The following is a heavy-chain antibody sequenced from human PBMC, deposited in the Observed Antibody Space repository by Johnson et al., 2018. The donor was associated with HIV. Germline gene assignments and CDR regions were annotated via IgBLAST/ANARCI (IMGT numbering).Heavy chain of an antibody. CDR3: ARDRRLREDSFDI. V-gene: IGHV3-30*03. J-gene: IGHJ3*02. Sequence: QVQLVESGGGLVQPGGSLRLSCAASGFTFDDYAMHWVRQAPGKGLEWVAVISYDGSSKYYADSVKGRFTISRDNAKYTVDLQMNSLRAEDTAVYYCARDRRLREDSFDIWGQGTMVTVSS. D-gene: IGHD4-17*01. CDR2: ISYDGSSK. CDR1: GFTFDDYA.